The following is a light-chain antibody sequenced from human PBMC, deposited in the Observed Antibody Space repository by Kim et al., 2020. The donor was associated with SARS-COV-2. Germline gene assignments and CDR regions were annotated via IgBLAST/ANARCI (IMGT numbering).Light chain of an antibody. CDR3: HQYHDCTPRDT. CDR2: GAS. CDR1: QSISNN. V-gene: IGKV3-15*01. J-gene: IGKJ2*01. Sequence: DIVMTRSPPTLSVSPGERATLSCRASQSISNNLACYQHKPGQPPRLLIYGASTRATGVPARFSGSGSGTDFTLTVSSLQSEDFAVYYCHQYHDCTPRDTFGQGTKLEIK.